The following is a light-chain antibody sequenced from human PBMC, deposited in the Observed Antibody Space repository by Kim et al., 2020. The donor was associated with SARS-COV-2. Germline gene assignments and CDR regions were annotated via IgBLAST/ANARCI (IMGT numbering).Light chain of an antibody. CDR1: SSDVGGHNE. J-gene: IGLJ1*01. Sequence: QSALTQPASVSGSPGQLIAISCTGTSSDVGGHNEVSWYQQHPGKAPKLLIFDVTKRPSGVSSRFSGSKSGNTASLTISGLQTEDEADYYCSSFTSDRTYVFGTGTKVTVL. V-gene: IGLV2-14*03. CDR2: DVT. CDR3: SSFTSDRTYV.